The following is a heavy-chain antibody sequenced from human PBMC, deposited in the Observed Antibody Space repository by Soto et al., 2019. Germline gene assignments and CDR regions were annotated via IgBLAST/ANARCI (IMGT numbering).Heavy chain of an antibody. Sequence: QVQRVESGGGVVQPGRSLRLSCEASGFTFNTNVLHWVRQAPGKGRERVAVISYDGDNKDYADSVKGRFTVSSDNSKNALYLQRNSLRDEDTAIYFCARDRGGCEFWIGYPRGWFHPWGQGTLVIVSS. D-gene: IGHD3-3*01. CDR1: GFTFNTNV. J-gene: IGHJ5*02. CDR2: ISYDGDNK. CDR3: ARDRGGCEFWIGYPRGWFHP. V-gene: IGHV3-30*04.